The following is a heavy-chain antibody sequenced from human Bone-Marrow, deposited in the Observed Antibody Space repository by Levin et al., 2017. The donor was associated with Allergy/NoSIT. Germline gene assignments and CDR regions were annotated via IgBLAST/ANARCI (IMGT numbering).Heavy chain of an antibody. CDR2: IDPSGGAT. Sequence: GESLKISSKTSGYVFATHYMHWVRQAPRQGLEWMGLIDPSGGATTYAQNFQGRVTVTRDASTATVYLELTNLTSEDTGIYYCTRDNRMPVGGTGWFDPWGQGTLVTVFS. J-gene: IGHJ5*02. CDR3: TRDNRMPVGGTGWFDP. CDR1: GYVFATHY. D-gene: IGHD4-23*01. V-gene: IGHV1-46*03.